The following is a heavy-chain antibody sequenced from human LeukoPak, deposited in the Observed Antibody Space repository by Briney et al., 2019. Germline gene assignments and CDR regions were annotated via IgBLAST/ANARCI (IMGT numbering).Heavy chain of an antibody. J-gene: IGHJ4*02. CDR1: GLSFSVYE. Sequence: GGSLRLSCAASGLSFSVYEMNWVRQAPGKGLEWVSYIGNSGSPIYYADSVKGRFTISRDNAKSSLYLQMNSLRAEDTAVYYCAREGYSSTFDYWGQGTLVTVSS. CDR2: IGNSGSPI. D-gene: IGHD4-11*01. CDR3: AREGYSSTFDY. V-gene: IGHV3-48*03.